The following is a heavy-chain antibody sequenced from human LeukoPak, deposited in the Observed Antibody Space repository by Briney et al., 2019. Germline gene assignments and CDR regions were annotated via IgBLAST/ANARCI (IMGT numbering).Heavy chain of an antibody. Sequence: GGSLRLSCAASGFTFSSYGTHWVRQAPGKGLEWVAVISYDGSNKYYAGSVKGRFTISRDNSKNTLYLQMNSLRAEDTAVYYCAKTSDYFDYWGQGTLVTVSS. CDR1: GFTFSSYG. CDR3: AKTSDYFDY. J-gene: IGHJ4*02. CDR2: ISYDGSNK. V-gene: IGHV3-30*18.